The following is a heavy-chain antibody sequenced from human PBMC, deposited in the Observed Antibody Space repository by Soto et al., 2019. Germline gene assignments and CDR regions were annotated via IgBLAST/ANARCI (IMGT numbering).Heavy chain of an antibody. V-gene: IGHV3-66*01. CDR3: ARSELELPRGAAYVMDL. CDR1: GFTVSSNY. D-gene: IGHD1-7*01. J-gene: IGHJ6*02. Sequence: GGSLRLSCAASGFTVSSNYMSWVRQAPGKGLEWVSVIYSGGSTYYADSVKGRFTISRDNSKNTLYLQMNSLRAEDTAVYYCARSELELPRGAAYVMDLWGQGTKVTVSS. CDR2: IYSGGST.